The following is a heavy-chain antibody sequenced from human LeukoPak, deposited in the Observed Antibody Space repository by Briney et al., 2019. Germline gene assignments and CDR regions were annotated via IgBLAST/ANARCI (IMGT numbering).Heavy chain of an antibody. CDR3: AKDTASSWWYFDL. Sequence: GGTLRLSCAASGFTFSNYGMTWVRQAPGKGLEWVSTIIGSGGNTYYADSVKGRFTISRDNSKNTLYLQMNSLRAEDTAVYYCAKDTASSWWYFDLWGRGTLVTVSS. CDR2: IIGSGGNT. V-gene: IGHV3-23*01. J-gene: IGHJ2*01. D-gene: IGHD5-18*01. CDR1: GFTFSNYG.